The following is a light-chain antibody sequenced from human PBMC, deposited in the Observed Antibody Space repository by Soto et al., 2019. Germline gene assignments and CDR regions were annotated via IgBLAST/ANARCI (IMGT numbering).Light chain of an antibody. V-gene: IGKV3-15*01. CDR2: DTS. J-gene: IGKJ4*01. CDR1: HLVMKD. CDR3: QQYNKWPLT. Sequence: VLTQSPATLSVSPGEGATLSCRASHLVMKDVAWYQQKPGQAPRLLIYDTSTRASGIPPRCSGGGSVTDFSLTISSLQSEDVAVYYCQQYNKWPLTFGGGTKVEIK.